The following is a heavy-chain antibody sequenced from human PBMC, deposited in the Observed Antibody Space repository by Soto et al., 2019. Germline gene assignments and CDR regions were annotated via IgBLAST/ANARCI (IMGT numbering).Heavy chain of an antibody. CDR2: IYYTGST. CDR3: ARDQGYGIRTS. V-gene: IGHV4-61*03. Sequence: QVQLQESGPGLVKSSETLSLTCTVSGGSVNNGNYYWAWIRQPPGKALEWIGYIYYTGSTNYNHSLRSRVTISIDTSENHFSLRLSSVTAADTAVYDCARDQGYGIRTSGGQGALVTVSS. CDR1: GGSVNNGNYY. J-gene: IGHJ4*02. D-gene: IGHD4-17*01.